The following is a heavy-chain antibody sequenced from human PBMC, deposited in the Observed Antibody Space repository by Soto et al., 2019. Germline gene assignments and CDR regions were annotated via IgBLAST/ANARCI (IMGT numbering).Heavy chain of an antibody. D-gene: IGHD4-17*01. Sequence: QVQLVQSGAEVKKPGSSVKVSCKASGGTFSSYALSWVRQAPGQGLAWMGGIIPIFGTANYAQKFQGRVTITADDSTSTAYMELSSLRSEDTAVYYCARDSPQPLRRYWYFDLWGRGTLVTVSS. V-gene: IGHV1-69*01. CDR3: ARDSPQPLRRYWYFDL. CDR1: GGTFSSYA. CDR2: IIPIFGTA. J-gene: IGHJ2*01.